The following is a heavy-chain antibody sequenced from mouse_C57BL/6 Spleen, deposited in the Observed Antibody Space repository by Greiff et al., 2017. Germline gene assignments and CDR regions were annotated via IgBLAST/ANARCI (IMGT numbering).Heavy chain of an antibody. CDR3: ARNYDYDPWYFDV. Sequence: VQLKQSGPELVKPGASVKISCKASGYSFTGYYMNWVKQSPEKSLEWIGEINPSTGGTTYNQKFKAKATLTVDKSSSTAYMQLKSLTSEDSAVYYCARNYDYDPWYFDVWGTGTTVTVSS. CDR1: GYSFTGYY. V-gene: IGHV1-42*01. CDR2: INPSTGGT. J-gene: IGHJ1*03. D-gene: IGHD2-4*01.